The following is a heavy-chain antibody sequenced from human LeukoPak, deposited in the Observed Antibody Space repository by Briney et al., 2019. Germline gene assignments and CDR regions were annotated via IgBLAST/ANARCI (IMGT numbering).Heavy chain of an antibody. V-gene: IGHV4-39*07. CDR3: ARDAPPYDFWSGYHDSHNWFDP. Sequence: SETLSLTCTVSGGSISSSSYYWGWIRQPPGKGLEWIGSIYYSGSTYYNPSLKSRVTISVDTSKNQFSLKLSSVTAADTAVYYCARDAPPYDFWSGYHDSHNWFDPWGQGTLVTVSS. J-gene: IGHJ5*02. CDR1: GGSISSSSYY. D-gene: IGHD3-3*01. CDR2: IYYSGST.